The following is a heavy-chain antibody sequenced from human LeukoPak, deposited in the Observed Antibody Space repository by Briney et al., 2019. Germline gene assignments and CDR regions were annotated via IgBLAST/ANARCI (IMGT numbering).Heavy chain of an antibody. J-gene: IGHJ4*02. CDR2: IIPIFGTA. D-gene: IGHD3-10*01. V-gene: IGHV1-69*06. CDR3: ARVNYYGSGSYN. Sequence: SVKVSCKASGGTFSSYAISWVRQAPGQGLEWMGGIIPIFGTANYAQKFQGRVTITADKSTSTAYMELSSLRSEDTAVYYCARVNYYGSGSYNWGQGTLVTVSS. CDR1: GGTFSSYA.